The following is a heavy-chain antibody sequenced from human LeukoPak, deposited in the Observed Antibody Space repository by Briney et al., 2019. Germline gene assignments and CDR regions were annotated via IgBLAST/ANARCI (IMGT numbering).Heavy chain of an antibody. CDR3: AGRDSSGYYHY. CDR2: ISFSGTT. J-gene: IGHJ4*02. Sequence: PSETLSLTCTVSGGSISTNNYYWGWIRQPPGEGLEWIGTISFSGTTYYNPSLKSRVTISVDTSKNQLSLKLSSVTAADTAVHYCAGRDSSGYYHYWGQGTLVTVSS. V-gene: IGHV4-39*01. D-gene: IGHD3-22*01. CDR1: GGSISTNNYY.